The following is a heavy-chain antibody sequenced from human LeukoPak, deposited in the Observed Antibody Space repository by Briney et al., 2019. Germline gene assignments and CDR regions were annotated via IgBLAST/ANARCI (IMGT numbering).Heavy chain of an antibody. CDR3: VQFELDY. J-gene: IGHJ4*02. CDR1: GYTFTSYY. CDR2: INPSGGST. V-gene: IGHV1-46*01. Sequence: ASVKVSCKASGYTFTSYYMHWVRQAPGQGLEWMGIINPSGGSTSYAQKFQGRVTMTRDMSTSTVYMDLSRLRSDDTAVYYCVQFELDYWGQGTLVTVSS. D-gene: IGHD1-7*01.